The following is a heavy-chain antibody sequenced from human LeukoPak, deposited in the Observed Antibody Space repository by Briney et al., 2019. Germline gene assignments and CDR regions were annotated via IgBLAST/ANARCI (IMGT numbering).Heavy chain of an antibody. CDR2: ISSSGSTI. CDR1: GFTFSSYE. V-gene: IGHV3-48*03. Sequence: RGSLRLSCAASGFTFSSYEMNWVRQAPGKGLEWVSYISSSGSTIYYADSVKGRFTISRDNAKNSLYLQMNSLRAEDTAVYYCARDHYDILTGYFTSTYFDYWGQGTLVTVSS. CDR3: ARDHYDILTGYFTSTYFDY. D-gene: IGHD3-9*01. J-gene: IGHJ4*02.